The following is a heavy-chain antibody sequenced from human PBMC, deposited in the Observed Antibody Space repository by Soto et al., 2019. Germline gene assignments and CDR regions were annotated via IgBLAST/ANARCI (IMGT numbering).Heavy chain of an antibody. CDR1: GYTFSGFY. CDR2: IYPDSGGT. D-gene: IGHD2-8*01. V-gene: IGHV1-2*02. Sequence: QVQLVQSGAEVKKPGASVKVSCRTSGYTFSGFYIHWVRQAPGQGLESMGWIYPDSGGTDYAQKFQGRVTMTRDTSISTAYMELSRLRSGDTAVYYCRVTGVSEVDYWGQGTLVTVSS. CDR3: RVTGVSEVDY. J-gene: IGHJ4*02.